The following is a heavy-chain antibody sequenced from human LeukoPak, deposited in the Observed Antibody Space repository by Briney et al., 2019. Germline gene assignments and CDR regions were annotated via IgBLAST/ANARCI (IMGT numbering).Heavy chain of an antibody. CDR3: ATYCGGDCYSPHDAFDM. CDR2: IKEDGSVM. CDR1: GFTFSRHW. J-gene: IGHJ3*02. D-gene: IGHD2-21*02. V-gene: IGHV3-7*05. Sequence: GGSLRLSCVASGFTFSRHWMTWVRQAPGKGLEWVANIKEDGSVMSYVDSVKGRFTNSRDNDKNSLYLQMNSLRADDTAVYYCATYCGGDCYSPHDAFDMWGQGTIVIVSS.